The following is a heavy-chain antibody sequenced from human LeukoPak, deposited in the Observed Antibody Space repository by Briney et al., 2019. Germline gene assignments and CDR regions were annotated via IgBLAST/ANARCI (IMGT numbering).Heavy chain of an antibody. CDR3: ARRDYYGSGRHDGY. J-gene: IGHJ4*02. CDR2: IHHSEST. D-gene: IGHD3-10*01. V-gene: IGHV4-38-2*02. Sequence: SETLSLTCSVSGYSISSGYYWGWIRQSPGKGLEWIGTIHHSESTDYNPSLKSRVTISLHPSKNQFSLKLSSVTAADTAVYYCARRDYYGSGRHDGYWGQGTLVTVSS. CDR1: GYSISSGYY.